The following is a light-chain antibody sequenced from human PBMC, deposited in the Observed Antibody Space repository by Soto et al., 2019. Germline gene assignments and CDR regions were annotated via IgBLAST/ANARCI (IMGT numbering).Light chain of an antibody. V-gene: IGKV3-11*01. J-gene: IGKJ4*02. Sequence: EVVLTQSPATQSVSPGERATLSCRASQTINSNLAWYQQKPGQAPRLLIYEALNRATGIPARFSGSGSGTDFTLTISSLEPEDFAVYYCQQRNNWPLTFGGGTKVDIK. CDR3: QQRNNWPLT. CDR2: EAL. CDR1: QTINSN.